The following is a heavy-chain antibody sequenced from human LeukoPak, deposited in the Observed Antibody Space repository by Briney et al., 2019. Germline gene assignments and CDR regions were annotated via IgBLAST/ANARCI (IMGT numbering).Heavy chain of an antibody. J-gene: IGHJ4*02. V-gene: IGHV4-4*02. CDR2: IYHSGST. CDR1: GGSISSSNW. Sequence: PSETLSLTCAVSGGSISSSNWWSWVCQPPGKGLEWIGEIYHSGSTNYNPSLKSRVTISVDKSKNQFSLRLSSVTAADTAVYYCARDESSVWWELLYWGQGTLVTVSS. CDR3: ARDESSVWWELLY. D-gene: IGHD1-26*01.